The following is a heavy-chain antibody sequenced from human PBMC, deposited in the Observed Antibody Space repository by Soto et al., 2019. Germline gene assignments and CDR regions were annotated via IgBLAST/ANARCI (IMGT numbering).Heavy chain of an antibody. CDR2: IYDGGRT. V-gene: IGHV4-30-4*01. CDR3: ASGPSGDNVDS. D-gene: IGHD7-27*01. Sequence: QVQLQESGPGLVKPSQTLSLTCTVSGGSISTVDYWWSWIRQSPDMGLEWIGHIYDGGRTYNNPSLESRVPFPVHTSNRPLPLTLSSVSAADTAVYYCASGPSGDNVDSWGQGTLVTVSS. CDR1: GGSISTVDYW. J-gene: IGHJ4*02.